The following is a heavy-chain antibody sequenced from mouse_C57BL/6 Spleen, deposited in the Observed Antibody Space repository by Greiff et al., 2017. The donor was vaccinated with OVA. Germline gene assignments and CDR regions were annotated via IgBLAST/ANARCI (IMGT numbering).Heavy chain of an antibody. CDR3: ARLLRYHFDY. V-gene: IGHV1-82*01. CDR2: IYPGDGDT. D-gene: IGHD1-1*01. Sequence: QVQLKESGPELVKPGASVKISCKASGYAFSSSWMNWVKQRPGKGLEWIGRIYPGDGDTNYNGKFKGKATLTADKSSSTAYMQLSSLTSEDSAVYFCARLLRYHFDYWGQGTTLTVSS. J-gene: IGHJ2*01. CDR1: GYAFSSSW.